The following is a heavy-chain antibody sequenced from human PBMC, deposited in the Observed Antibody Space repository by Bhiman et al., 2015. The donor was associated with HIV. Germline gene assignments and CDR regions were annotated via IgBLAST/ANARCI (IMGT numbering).Heavy chain of an antibody. CDR3: AKLSNNYGRSSYFDS. CDR1: GFTFSSYA. J-gene: IGHJ4*02. D-gene: IGHD5-24*01. CDR2: ISYDGSNK. Sequence: QVQLVESGGGVVQPGRSLRLSCAASGFTFSSYAMHWVRQAPGKGLEWVAVISYDGSNKYYAGSVKGRFTISRDNSKNTLFLQMNSLRGEDTAVYHCAKLSNNYGRSSYFDSWGQGTLVTVSS. V-gene: IGHV3-30*04.